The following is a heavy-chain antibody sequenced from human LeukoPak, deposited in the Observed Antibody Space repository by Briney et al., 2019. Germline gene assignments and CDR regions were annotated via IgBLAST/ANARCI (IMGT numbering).Heavy chain of an antibody. CDR2: IYWDDDR. D-gene: IGHD1-1*01. CDR3: AKRRGGYNWNDGDFDY. V-gene: IGHV2-5*02. J-gene: IGHJ4*02. CDR1: GFSLITGGVG. Sequence: SGPTLVNPTQTLTLTCTFSGFSLITGGVGVGWIRQPPGKALECLALIYWDDDRRYNPPLRSRLTITKDTSRNQVVLTMTDMDPVDTATYFCAKRRGGYNWNDGDFDYWGQGTLVTVSS.